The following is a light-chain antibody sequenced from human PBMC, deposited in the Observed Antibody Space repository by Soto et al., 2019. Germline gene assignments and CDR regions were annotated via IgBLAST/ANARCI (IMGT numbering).Light chain of an antibody. CDR2: EVS. V-gene: IGLV2-14*01. CDR3: SSYRGSNTWV. Sequence: QSALTQPASVSGSPGQSITISCTGTSSDVGGYNYVSWYQQHPGKAPKLMIYEVSNRPSGVSNRFSGSKSGNTASLTISGLQAEDEADYYCSSYRGSNTWVFGGGTKLTVL. CDR1: SSDVGGYNY. J-gene: IGLJ3*02.